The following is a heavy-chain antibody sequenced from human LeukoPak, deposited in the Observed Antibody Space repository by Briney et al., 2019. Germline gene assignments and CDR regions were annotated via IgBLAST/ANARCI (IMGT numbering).Heavy chain of an antibody. V-gene: IGHV3-21*01. CDR2: ISSSSSYI. Sequence: GGSLRLSCAASGFTFSSYSMNWVRQAPGKGLEWVSSISSSSSYIYYADSVKGRLTISRDNAKNSLYLQMNSLRAEDTAVYYCARDSTTDDFWSGYSSYGMDVWGQGTTVTVSS. J-gene: IGHJ6*02. D-gene: IGHD3-3*01. CDR3: ARDSTTDDFWSGYSSYGMDV. CDR1: GFTFSSYS.